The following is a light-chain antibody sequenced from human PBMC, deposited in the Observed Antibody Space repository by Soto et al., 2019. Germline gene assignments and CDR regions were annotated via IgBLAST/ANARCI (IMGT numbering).Light chain of an antibody. CDR3: SSYTSSSTLAVV. CDR2: DVS. CDR1: SSDVGGYNY. Sequence: QSALTQPASVSGSPGQSITISCTGTSSDVGGYNYVSWYQQHPGKAPELMIYDVSNRPSGVSNRFSGSKSGNTASLTISGLQAEDEADYYCSSYTSSSTLAVVFGGGTKLTVL. J-gene: IGLJ2*01. V-gene: IGLV2-14*01.